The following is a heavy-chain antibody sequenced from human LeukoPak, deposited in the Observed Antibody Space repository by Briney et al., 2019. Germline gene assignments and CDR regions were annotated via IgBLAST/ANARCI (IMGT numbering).Heavy chain of an antibody. J-gene: IGHJ6*03. CDR1: GFTFEDYD. CDR2: INWNGGRT. Sequence: PGGSLRLSCAASGFTFEDYDMSWVRQAPGKGLEWVSGINWNGGRTNYADSVKGRFTISRDNAKNSLYLQMNSLRAEDTAVYYCASVRFLEWLLSPYYYYMDVWGKGTTVTVSS. V-gene: IGHV3-20*04. CDR3: ASVRFLEWLLSPYYYYMDV. D-gene: IGHD3-3*01.